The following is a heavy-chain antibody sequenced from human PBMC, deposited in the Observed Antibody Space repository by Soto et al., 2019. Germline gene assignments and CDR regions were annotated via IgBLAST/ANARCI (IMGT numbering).Heavy chain of an antibody. V-gene: IGHV4-34*01. J-gene: IGHJ6*02. CDR3: ARGNFYYGMDV. CDR2: FSDSGST. Sequence: PSETLSLTCAVYVGSFSGNYWSWVRQPPGKGLEWIGEFSDSGSTNYNPSLKSRVTISEDMSKSQSSLKLSSVTAADTAVYYCARGNFYYGMDVWGQGTTVTVSS. CDR1: VGSFSGNY.